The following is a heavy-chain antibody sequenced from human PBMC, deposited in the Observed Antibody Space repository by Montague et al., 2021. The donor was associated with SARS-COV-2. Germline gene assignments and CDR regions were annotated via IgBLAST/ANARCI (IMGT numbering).Heavy chain of an antibody. CDR1: GFSLSTSGMC. V-gene: IGHV2-70*01. J-gene: IGHJ4*02. CDR3: ARIRDYDILTGSYYGFDY. Sequence: PALVKPTQTLTPTCTFSGFSLSTSGMCVSWIRQPPGKALEWLALXGWDDDKYYSTSLKTRLTISKDTSKNQVVLTMTNMDPVDTATYYCARIRDYDILTGSYYGFDYWGQGTLVTVSS. CDR2: XGWDDDK. D-gene: IGHD3-9*01.